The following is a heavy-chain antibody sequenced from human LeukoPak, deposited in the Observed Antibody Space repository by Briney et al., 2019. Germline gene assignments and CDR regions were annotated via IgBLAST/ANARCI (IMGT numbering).Heavy chain of an antibody. D-gene: IGHD3-3*01. J-gene: IGHJ4*02. CDR1: GGSISSSSYY. V-gene: IGHV4-39*01. Sequence: SETLSLTYTVSGGSISSSSYYWGWIRQPPGKGLEWIGSIYYSGSTYYNPSLKSRVTISVDTSKNQFSLKLSSVTAADTAVYYCARHAITIFGVVISYFDYWGQGTLVTVSS. CDR3: ARHAITIFGVVISYFDY. CDR2: IYYSGST.